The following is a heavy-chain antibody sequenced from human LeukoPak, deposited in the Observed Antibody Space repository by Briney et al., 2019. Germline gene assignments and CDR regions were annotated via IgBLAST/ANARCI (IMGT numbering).Heavy chain of an antibody. CDR1: GFTFSSYW. CDR3: ASSGSYRFDY. V-gene: IGHV3-48*02. J-gene: IGHJ4*02. Sequence: GGSLRLSCAASGFTFSSYWMNWVRQAPGKGLEWVSHITASGTAMFYADSVKGRFTISRDNAKNSLYLQMNSLRDEDTAVYYCASSGSYRFDYWGQGTLVTVSS. CDR2: ITASGTAM. D-gene: IGHD1-26*01.